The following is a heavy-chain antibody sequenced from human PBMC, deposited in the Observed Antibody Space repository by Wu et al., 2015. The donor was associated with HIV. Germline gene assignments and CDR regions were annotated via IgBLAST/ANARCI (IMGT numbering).Heavy chain of an antibody. V-gene: IGHV1-69*13. D-gene: IGHD6-19*01. CDR3: ARDAVPLIAVAAGHGMDV. J-gene: IGHJ6*02. CDR1: GGTFSSYA. CDR2: IIPIFGTA. Sequence: QVQLVQSGAEVKKPGSSVKVSCKASGGTFSSYAISWVRQAPGQGLEWMGRIIPIFGTANYAQKFQGRVTIIADESTSTAYMELSSLRSEDTAVYYCARDAVPLIAVAAGHGMDVWGQGTTVTVSS.